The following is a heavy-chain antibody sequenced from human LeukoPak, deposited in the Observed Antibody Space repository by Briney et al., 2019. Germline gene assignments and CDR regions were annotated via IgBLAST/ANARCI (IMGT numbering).Heavy chain of an antibody. CDR2: IIPIFGTA. V-gene: IGHV1-69*06. J-gene: IGHJ4*02. Sequence: GASVKVSCKASGYTFTSYAISWVRQAPGQGLEWMGGIIPIFGTANYAQKFQGRVTITADKSTSTAYMELSSLRSEDTAVYYCSYIPTNTVYFDYWGQGTLVTVSS. D-gene: IGHD2-2*02. CDR3: SYIPTNTVYFDY. CDR1: GYTFTSYA.